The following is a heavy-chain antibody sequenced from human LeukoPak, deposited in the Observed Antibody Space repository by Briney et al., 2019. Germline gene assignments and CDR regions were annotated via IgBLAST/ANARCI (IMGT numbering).Heavy chain of an antibody. CDR3: AKDPGATGEYYFDY. CDR1: GFTFDDYA. J-gene: IGHJ4*02. CDR2: ISWNSGSI. V-gene: IGHV3-9*01. D-gene: IGHD1-26*01. Sequence: GRSLRLSCAASGFTFDDYAMHWVRQAPGKGLEWFSGISWNSGSIGYADSVKGRFTISRDNAKNSLYLQMNSLRAEDTALYYCAKDPGATGEYYFDYWGQGTLVTVSS.